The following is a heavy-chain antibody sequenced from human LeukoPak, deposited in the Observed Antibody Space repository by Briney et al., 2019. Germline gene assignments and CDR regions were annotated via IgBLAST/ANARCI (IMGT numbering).Heavy chain of an antibody. CDR2: INPSGGST. D-gene: IGHD3-16*02. CDR3: ARQYDYVWGSYRYPFDY. J-gene: IGHJ4*02. V-gene: IGHV1-46*01. Sequence: ASVKVSCKASGYTFTSYYMHWVRQAPGQGLEWMGIINPSGGSTSYAQKFQGRVTMTRDTSTSTVYMELSSLRSGDTAVYYCARQYDYVWGSYRYPFDYWGQGTLVTVSS. CDR1: GYTFTSYY.